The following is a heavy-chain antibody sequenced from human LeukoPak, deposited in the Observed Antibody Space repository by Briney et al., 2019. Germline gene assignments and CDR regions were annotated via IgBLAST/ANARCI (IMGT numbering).Heavy chain of an antibody. Sequence: KSGGSLRLSCSASGFTFSDYDMNWVRQAPGKGLEWVSSISGLSSYTYYGESVKGRFSISRDNAKNSLYLQMNSLGAEDTATYYCGRAFPPLRTSSAGDLWGQGILVTVSS. V-gene: IGHV3-21*01. D-gene: IGHD3-16*01. CDR3: GRAFPPLRTSSAGDL. J-gene: IGHJ4*02. CDR2: ISGLSSYT. CDR1: GFTFSDYD.